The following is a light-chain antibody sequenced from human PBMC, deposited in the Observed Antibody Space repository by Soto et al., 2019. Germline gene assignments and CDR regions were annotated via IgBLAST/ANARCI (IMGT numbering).Light chain of an antibody. Sequence: QSVLTQPASVSWSPGQSITISCTGTSSYVGVYNYVSWYQQHPGKAPKLMIYEVSNRPSGVSNRFSGSKSGNTASLTISGLQAEDEADYYCSSYTSSSTLVFGGGTKLTVL. CDR3: SSYTSSSTLV. CDR2: EVS. J-gene: IGLJ3*02. CDR1: SSYVGVYNY. V-gene: IGLV2-14*01.